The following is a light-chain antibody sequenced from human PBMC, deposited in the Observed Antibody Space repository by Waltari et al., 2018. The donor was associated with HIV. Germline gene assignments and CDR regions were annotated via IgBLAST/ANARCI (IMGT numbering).Light chain of an antibody. V-gene: IGLV2-14*01. CDR3: SSYTSYARLV. Sequence: QTALTQPASVSGSPGQSITISCTGPSIDISGFSQVSWFQHHPGKAPNLIMFDVSIRPSGLSNRSAGSKSGITASLTISDLQTEDEADYYCSSYTSYARLVFGTGTKVTV. CDR2: DVS. J-gene: IGLJ1*01. CDR1: SIDISGFSQ.